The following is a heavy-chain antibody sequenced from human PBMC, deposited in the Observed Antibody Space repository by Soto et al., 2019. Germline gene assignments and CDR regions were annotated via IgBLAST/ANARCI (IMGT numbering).Heavy chain of an antibody. V-gene: IGHV4-34*01. D-gene: IGHD2-15*01. J-gene: IGHJ5*02. Sequence: LSLTCAVYGGSFSGYYWSWIRQPPGKGLEWIGEINHSGSTNYNPSLKSRVTISVDTSKNQFSLKLSSVTAADTAVYYCARAVVVVAANVDWFDPWGQGTLVTVSS. CDR2: INHSGST. CDR1: GGSFSGYY. CDR3: ARAVVVVAANVDWFDP.